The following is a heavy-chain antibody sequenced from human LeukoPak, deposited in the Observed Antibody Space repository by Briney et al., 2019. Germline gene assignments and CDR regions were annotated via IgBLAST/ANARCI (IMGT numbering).Heavy chain of an antibody. V-gene: IGHV3-23*01. Sequence: GGSLRLSCAASGFTFSSYAMSWVRQAPGKGLEWVSVISGSGGNTYYADSVKGRFTISRDNSKNTLYLQMNSLRAEDTAVYYCAKDFYLRWRVGYCSGGSCYERWGQGTLVTVSS. J-gene: IGHJ4*02. CDR2: ISGSGGNT. D-gene: IGHD2-15*01. CDR3: AKDFYLRWRVGYCSGGSCYER. CDR1: GFTFSSYA.